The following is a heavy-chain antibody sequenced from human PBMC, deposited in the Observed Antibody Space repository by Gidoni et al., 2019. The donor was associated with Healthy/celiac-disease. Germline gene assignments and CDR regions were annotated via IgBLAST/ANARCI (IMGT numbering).Heavy chain of an antibody. CDR3: AREKGPGRYFDL. CDR1: GSTFSSYE. J-gene: IGHJ2*01. V-gene: IGHV3-48*03. CDR2: ISISGSTI. Sequence: ELQLVESGGGLVQPGGSLSLSCAASGSTFSSYEMNWVRQAPGKGLEWFSYISISGSTIYYADSVKGRFTISRDNAKNSLYLQMNSLGAEDTAVYYCAREKGPGRYFDLWGRGTLVTVSS.